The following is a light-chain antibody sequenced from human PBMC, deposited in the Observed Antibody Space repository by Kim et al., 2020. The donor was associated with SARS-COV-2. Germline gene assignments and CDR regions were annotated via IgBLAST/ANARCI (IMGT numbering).Light chain of an antibody. J-gene: IGLJ3*02. CDR2: VNNDGSH. V-gene: IGLV4-69*01. CDR3: QSWGV. CDR1: SGHSSNA. Sequence: AALGASVKLTCTLDSGHSSNAIAWHQQQPEKGPRYLMKVNNDGSHSKGDGIPDRFSGSSSGAERYLTISSLQSVDEADYYCQSWGVFGGGTKLTVL.